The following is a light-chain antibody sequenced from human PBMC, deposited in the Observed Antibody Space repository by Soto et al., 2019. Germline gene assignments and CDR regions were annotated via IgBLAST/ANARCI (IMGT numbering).Light chain of an antibody. V-gene: IGKV3D-15*01. CDR1: QSVSSSY. Sequence: EIVLTQSPATLSLSPGERATLSCRASQSVSSSYLAWYQQKPGQAPRLLIYGASSRATGIPDRFSGSGSGTEFTLTISSLQSEDFAVYYCQQYNNWPLLTFGGGTKVDIK. CDR2: GAS. J-gene: IGKJ4*01. CDR3: QQYNNWPLLT.